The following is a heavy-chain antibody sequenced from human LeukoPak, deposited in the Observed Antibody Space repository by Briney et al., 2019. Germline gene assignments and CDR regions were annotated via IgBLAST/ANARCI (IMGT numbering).Heavy chain of an antibody. V-gene: IGHV3-21*01. D-gene: IGHD3-16*01. J-gene: IGHJ4*02. CDR2: ISSSSDYI. CDR1: GFTFSSYT. Sequence: GGSLRLSCAASGFTFSSYTMDWVRQAPGKGLEWDSSISSSSDYIFYADSVKGRFTISRDNAQNSLYLQMNSPRVEDTAVYYCASGHYDYVWGSISPTNYFDNWGQGTLVTVSS. CDR3: ASGHYDYVWGSISPTNYFDN.